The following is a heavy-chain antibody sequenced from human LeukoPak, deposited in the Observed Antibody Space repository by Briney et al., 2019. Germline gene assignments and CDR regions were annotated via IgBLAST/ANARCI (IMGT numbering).Heavy chain of an antibody. V-gene: IGHV4-59*01. CDR1: GRSISSYY. J-gene: IGHJ4*02. CDR2: IYHSGST. CDR3: ARKGDRGSAGFFDY. D-gene: IGHD1-26*01. Sequence: PSETLSLTCTVSGRSISSYYWSWIRRSPGKGLEWIGHIYHSGSTNYNPSLKSRVTMSVDRSKNQFSLKLSSVTAADTALYYCARKGDRGSAGFFDYWGQGTLVTVSS.